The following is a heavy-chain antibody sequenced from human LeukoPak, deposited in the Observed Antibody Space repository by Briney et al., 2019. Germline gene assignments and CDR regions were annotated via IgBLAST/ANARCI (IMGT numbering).Heavy chain of an antibody. V-gene: IGHV4-34*01. CDR3: ARGPRITMVRGARGNWFDP. D-gene: IGHD3-10*01. Sequence: SETLSLTCAVYGGSFSGYYWSWIRQPPGKGLEWLGEINHSGSTNYNPSLKSRATISVDTSKNQFSRKLSSVTAADTAVYYCARGPRITMVRGARGNWFDPWGQGTLVTVSS. CDR2: INHSGST. J-gene: IGHJ5*02. CDR1: GGSFSGYY.